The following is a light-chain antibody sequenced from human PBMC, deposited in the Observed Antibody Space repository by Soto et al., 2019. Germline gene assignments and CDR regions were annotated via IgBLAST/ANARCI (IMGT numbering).Light chain of an antibody. CDR2: DAS. Sequence: DIQMTQSPSTLSASLGDRVTITCRASQTISSWLACYQHKPGKAPKLLIYDASSLESGVPARFSGSASGTEFTLTISSLQPDDFATYYCQQYNSYSTFGQGTRWIS. J-gene: IGKJ1*01. CDR1: QTISSW. V-gene: IGKV1-5*01. CDR3: QQYNSYST.